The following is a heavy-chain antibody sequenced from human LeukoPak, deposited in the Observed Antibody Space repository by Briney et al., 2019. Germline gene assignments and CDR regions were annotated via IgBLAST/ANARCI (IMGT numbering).Heavy chain of an antibody. D-gene: IGHD4-17*01. J-gene: IGHJ4*02. Sequence: GGSLRLSCAASGFTFNGHSMTWVRQTPGKGLEWVSSIVGDGSSSYYADSVKGRFTISRDNSKNTLYLQMNSLRAEDTAVYYCAKRRGYGAYEGIDYWGQGTLVTVSS. CDR1: GFTFNGHS. CDR2: IVGDGSSS. V-gene: IGHV3-23*01. CDR3: AKRRGYGAYEGIDY.